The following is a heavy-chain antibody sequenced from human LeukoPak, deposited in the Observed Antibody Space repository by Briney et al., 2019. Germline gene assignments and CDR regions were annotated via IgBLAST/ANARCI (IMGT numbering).Heavy chain of an antibody. J-gene: IGHJ4*02. CDR3: ARGQDWEGYNFAY. D-gene: IGHD5-24*01. CDR2: ISYDGSNK. Sequence: HPGGSLRLSCAASGFTFSSYAMHWVRQAPGRGLEWVAFISYDGSNKYYADSTKGRFTISRDNSKNTLYLQMNSLRDEDTAVYYCARGQDWEGYNFAYWGQGTLVTVSS. CDR1: GFTFSSYA. V-gene: IGHV3-30-3*01.